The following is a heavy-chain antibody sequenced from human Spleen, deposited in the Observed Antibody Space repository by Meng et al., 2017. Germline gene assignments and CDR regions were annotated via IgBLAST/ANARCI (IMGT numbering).Heavy chain of an antibody. CDR1: GYSVSSGRYY. Sequence: GSLRLSCTVSGYSVSSGRYYCSWLRQPPGRALEWIGYVCNSGSTNYSPSLKSRVTISIDTSKTQFSLRLSSVTAANTAVYYCARTRNYYGAGRSAFDIWGQGTMVTVSS. J-gene: IGHJ3*02. CDR3: ARTRNYYGAGRSAFDI. D-gene: IGHD3-10*01. V-gene: IGHV4-61*01. CDR2: VCNSGST.